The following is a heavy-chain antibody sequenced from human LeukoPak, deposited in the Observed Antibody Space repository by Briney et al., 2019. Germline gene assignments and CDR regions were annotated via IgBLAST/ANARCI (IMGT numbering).Heavy chain of an antibody. J-gene: IGHJ4*02. CDR1: GGTFTSYD. Sequence: ASVKVSCKASGGTFTSYDINWVRQAAGQGLEWMGWMNPYSGNTGYAQKFQGRVTMTRSTSISTAYMELGSLTSEDTAVYYCTRGSQNCASASCYNFWGQGTLVTVSS. CDR3: TRGSQNCASASCYNF. CDR2: MNPYSGNT. D-gene: IGHD2-2*02. V-gene: IGHV1-8*01.